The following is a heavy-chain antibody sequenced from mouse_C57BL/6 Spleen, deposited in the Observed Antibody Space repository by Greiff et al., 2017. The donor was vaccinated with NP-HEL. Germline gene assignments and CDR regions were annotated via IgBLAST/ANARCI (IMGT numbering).Heavy chain of an antibody. V-gene: IGHV10-1*01. CDR2: IRSKSNNYAT. CDR3: VTTYYGSL. J-gene: IGHJ3*01. D-gene: IGHD1-1*01. Sequence: VQLQQSGGGLVQPKGSLKLSCAASGFSFNTYAMNWVRQAPGKGLEWVARIRSKSNNYATYYADSVKDRFTISRDDPESMLYLQMNNLKTEDTAMYYCVTTYYGSLWGQGTLVTVSA. CDR1: GFSFNTYA.